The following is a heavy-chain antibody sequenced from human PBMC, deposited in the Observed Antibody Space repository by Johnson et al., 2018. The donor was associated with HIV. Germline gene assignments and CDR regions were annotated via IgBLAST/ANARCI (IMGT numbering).Heavy chain of an antibody. CDR2: INWNGGST. D-gene: IGHD3-22*01. Sequence: VQLVESGGGVVRPGGSLRLSCAASGFTFDDYGMSWVRQAPGKGLEWVSGINWNGGSTGYADSVKGRFTSPRDNSKNTLYLQMNSLRAEDTAVYYCAKDSGYYDSSGYGAFDIWGQGTMVTVSS. CDR3: AKDSGYYDSSGYGAFDI. V-gene: IGHV3-20*04. CDR1: GFTFDDYG. J-gene: IGHJ3*02.